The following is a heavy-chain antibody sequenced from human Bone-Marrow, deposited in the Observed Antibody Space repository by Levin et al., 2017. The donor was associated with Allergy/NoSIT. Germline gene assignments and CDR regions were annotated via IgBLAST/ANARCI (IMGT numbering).Heavy chain of an antibody. D-gene: IGHD2-8*01. CDR2: ISSSGSTI. CDR3: ARDAGRYCTNGVCERPLDQDYYYGMDV. CDR1: GFTFSDYY. V-gene: IGHV3-11*01. Sequence: GGSLRLSCAASGFTFSDYYMSWIRQAPGKGLEWVSYISSSGSTIYYADSVKGRFTISRDNAKNSLYLQMNSLRAEDTAVYYCARDAGRYCTNGVCERPLDQDYYYGMDVWGQGTTVTVSS. J-gene: IGHJ6*02.